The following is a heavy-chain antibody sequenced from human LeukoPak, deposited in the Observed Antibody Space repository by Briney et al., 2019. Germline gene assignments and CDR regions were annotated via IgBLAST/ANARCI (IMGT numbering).Heavy chain of an antibody. CDR1: GDSVSSNNYY. CDR2: VYYSGST. J-gene: IGHJ3*01. D-gene: IGHD3-22*01. CDR3: VREAATDYYDSSGYYRQAEVFDA. V-gene: IGHV4-61*01. Sequence: SETLSLTCTVSGDSVSSNNYYWSWIRQPPGKGLEWIGYVYYSGSTNYNPSLKSRVTISVDTSKNQFSLKLRSVTAADTAVYYCVREAATDYYDSSGYYRQAEVFDAWGQGTMVTVSS.